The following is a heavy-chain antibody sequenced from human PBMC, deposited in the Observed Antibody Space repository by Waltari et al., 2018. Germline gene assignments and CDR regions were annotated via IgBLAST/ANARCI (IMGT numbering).Heavy chain of an antibody. CDR2: IYYSGST. J-gene: IGHJ4*02. Sequence: QLQLQESGPGLVKPSETLSLTCTVSGGSISSSSYYWGWIRQPPGKGLEWIGSIYYSGSTYYNPSLKSRVTISVDTSKNQFSLKLSSVTAADTAVYYCARPTGVGYYFDYWGQGTLVTVSS. CDR1: GGSISSSSYY. V-gene: IGHV4-39*01. CDR3: ARPTGVGYYFDY. D-gene: IGHD7-27*01.